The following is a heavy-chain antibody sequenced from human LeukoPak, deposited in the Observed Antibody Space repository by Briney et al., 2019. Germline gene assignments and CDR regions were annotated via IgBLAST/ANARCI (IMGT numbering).Heavy chain of an antibody. CDR1: GFTFSSYW. D-gene: IGHD3-16*02. CDR2: IKQDGSEK. CDR3: ARGRDYVWGSYRSFDY. J-gene: IGHJ4*02. V-gene: IGHV3-7*03. Sequence: PGGSLRLSCAASGFTFSSYWMSWVRQAPGKGLEWVANIKQDGSEKYYVDSVKGRFTISRDNAKNSLYLQMNSLRAEDTAVYYCARGRDYVWGSYRSFDYWGQGTLVTVSS.